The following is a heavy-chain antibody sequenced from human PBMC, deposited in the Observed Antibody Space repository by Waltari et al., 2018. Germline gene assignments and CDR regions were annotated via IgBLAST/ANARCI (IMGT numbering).Heavy chain of an antibody. CDR1: GFGCRAYG. Sequence: EVQLVEFGGGLVQPGGSLRLSCAALGFGCRAYGMNWVRQAPGKGLEWLSFISSSGPTIHYADSVKGRFTVSRDNTKNSLSLQMNSLRAEDTAVYYCARVWGVTTSDFWGQGTLVTVSS. V-gene: IGHV3-48*03. CDR3: ARVWGVTTSDF. CDR2: ISSSGPTI. J-gene: IGHJ4*02. D-gene: IGHD4-17*01.